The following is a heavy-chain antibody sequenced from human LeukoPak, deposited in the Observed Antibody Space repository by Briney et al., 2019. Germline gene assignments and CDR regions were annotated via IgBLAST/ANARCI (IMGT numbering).Heavy chain of an antibody. D-gene: IGHD3-3*01. CDR2: ISAYNGNT. CDR3: AILWSGYMAFDI. J-gene: IGHJ3*02. CDR1: GYTFTSYG. V-gene: IGHV1-18*01. Sequence: WASVKVSCKASGYTFTSYGISWVRQAPGQGLEWMGWISAYNGNTNYAQKLQGRVTMTTDTSTSTAYMELRSLRSDDTAVYYCAILWSGYMAFDIWGQGTMVTVSS.